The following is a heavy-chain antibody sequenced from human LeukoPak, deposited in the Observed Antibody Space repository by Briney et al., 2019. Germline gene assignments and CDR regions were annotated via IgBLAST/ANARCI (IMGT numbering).Heavy chain of an antibody. CDR1: GFTFDDYA. CDR3: ARDLYSTGSFDS. CDR2: ISWNSGSI. J-gene: IGHJ4*02. D-gene: IGHD6-19*01. V-gene: IGHV3-9*01. Sequence: PGGSLRLSCAASGFTFDDYAMHWVRQAPGKGLEWVSGISWNSGSIGYADSVKGRFTISRDNAKNSLYLQMNSLRAEDTAVYYCARDLYSTGSFDSWGQGTLVTVSS.